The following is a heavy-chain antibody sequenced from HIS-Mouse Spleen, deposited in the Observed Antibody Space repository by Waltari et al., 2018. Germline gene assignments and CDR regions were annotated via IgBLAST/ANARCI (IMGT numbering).Heavy chain of an antibody. CDR3: AREIPYSSSWYDWYFDL. CDR1: GGSISSSSYY. J-gene: IGHJ2*01. CDR2: IYYSGGA. Sequence: QLQLQESGPGLVKPSETLSLTCTVSGGSISSSSYYWGWIRQPPGKGLEWIGSIYYSGGASDTPALKSRVPIAVETSKNQFSLKLSSVTAADTAVYYCAREIPYSSSWYDWYFDLWGRGTLVTVSS. V-gene: IGHV4-39*07. D-gene: IGHD6-13*01.